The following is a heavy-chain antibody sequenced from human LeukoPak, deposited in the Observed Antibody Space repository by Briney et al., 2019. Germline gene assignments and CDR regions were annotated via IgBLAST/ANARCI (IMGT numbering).Heavy chain of an antibody. J-gene: IGHJ4*02. CDR1: GLTYTRFA. CDR3: AKYRTTTAPPRSFDY. D-gene: IGHD1-14*01. Sequence: GGSLTLSCVPSGLTYTRFAMIWFRQTPEKGLEFVSVIGADYGGIQYADSVQGRLTISRDNSKNTMYLQMNSLRTDDTAIYYCAKYRTTTAPPRSFDYWGQGTLVTVSS. CDR2: IGADYGGI. V-gene: IGHV3-23*01.